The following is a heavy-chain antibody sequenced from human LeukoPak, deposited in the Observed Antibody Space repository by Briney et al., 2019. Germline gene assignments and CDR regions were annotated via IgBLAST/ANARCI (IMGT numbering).Heavy chain of an antibody. Sequence: PSETLSLTCTVSGGSISSISYYWGWIRQPPGKGLEWIGSIYYSGSTYYNPSLKSRVTISVDTSKNQFSLKLSSVTAADPAVYYCARDTWFGAGRTFAYWGQGTLVTVSS. CDR3: ARDTWFGAGRTFAY. J-gene: IGHJ4*02. CDR1: GGSISSISYY. D-gene: IGHD3-10*01. V-gene: IGHV4-39*02. CDR2: IYYSGST.